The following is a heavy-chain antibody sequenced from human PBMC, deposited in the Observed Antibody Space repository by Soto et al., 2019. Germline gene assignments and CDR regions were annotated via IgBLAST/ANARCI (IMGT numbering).Heavy chain of an antibody. CDR1: GDSVSSNSAA. CDR2: TYYRSRWYN. D-gene: IGHD1-7*01. Sequence: QVQLQQSGPGLVKPSQTLSLTCAISGDSVSSNSAAWNWIRRSPSGGLEWLGRTYYRSRWYNDYVVSVRRRITNIPDTSKNQLSVHLNAVTTEDTAVYYCAGTTSLHWYYMDVWGKGTTVTVSS. CDR3: AGTTSLHWYYMDV. J-gene: IGHJ6*03. V-gene: IGHV6-1*01.